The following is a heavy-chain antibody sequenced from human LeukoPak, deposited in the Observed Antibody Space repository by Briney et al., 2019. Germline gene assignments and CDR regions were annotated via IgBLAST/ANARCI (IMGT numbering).Heavy chain of an antibody. CDR1: GFTFSDYY. CDR2: IKGIGPTT. Sequence: PGGSLRLSCAASGFTFSDYYMSWIRQAPGKGLEWVSTIKGIGPTTYYADSLKGRFTISRDNSRNTLYLQMNSLRAEDTAVYYCAKPAISSRGWYYDYWGQGTLVTVSS. V-gene: IGHV3-23*01. CDR3: AKPAISSRGWYYDY. J-gene: IGHJ4*02. D-gene: IGHD6-19*01.